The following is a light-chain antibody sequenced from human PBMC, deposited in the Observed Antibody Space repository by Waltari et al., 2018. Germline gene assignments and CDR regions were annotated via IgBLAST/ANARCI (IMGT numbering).Light chain of an antibody. Sequence: EIVMTQSPATLSVSPGERATLSCRASQSVGSNLAWYQQKPGQAPRLLIYGVSTRATGIPASFSGSESGTEFTLFSSSLQSEDVAVYYCQKYNNWPRTFGQGTKVEIK. V-gene: IGKV3-15*01. J-gene: IGKJ1*01. CDR2: GVS. CDR3: QKYNNWPRT. CDR1: QSVGSN.